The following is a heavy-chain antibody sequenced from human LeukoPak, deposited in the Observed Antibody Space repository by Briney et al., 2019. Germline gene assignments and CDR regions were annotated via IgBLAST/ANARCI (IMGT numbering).Heavy chain of an antibody. CDR2: ISSSSSTI. J-gene: IGHJ6*04. D-gene: IGHD5-24*01. CDR3: GRDWRWLQPMDV. V-gene: IGHV3-48*04. Sequence: QSGGSLRLSCAASGFTFSSYSMNWVRQAPGKGLEWVSYISSSSSTIYYADSVKGRFTISRDNAKNSLYLQRNSLRAEDTAVYYCGRDWRWLQPMDVWGKGTTVTVSS. CDR1: GFTFSSYS.